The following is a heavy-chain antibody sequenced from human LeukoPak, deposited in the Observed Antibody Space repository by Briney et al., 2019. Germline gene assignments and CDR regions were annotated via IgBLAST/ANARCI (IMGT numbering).Heavy chain of an antibody. J-gene: IGHJ4*02. CDR2: IYTSGST. D-gene: IGHD6-19*01. CDR3: ARGIAVAGRSSHFDY. CDR1: GGSISSYY. Sequence: PSETLSLTCTVSGGSISSYYGSWIRQPAGKGLEWIGRIYTSGSTNYNPSLKSRVTMSVDTSKNQFSLKLSSVTAADTAVYYCARGIAVAGRSSHFDYWGQGTLVTVSS. V-gene: IGHV4-4*07.